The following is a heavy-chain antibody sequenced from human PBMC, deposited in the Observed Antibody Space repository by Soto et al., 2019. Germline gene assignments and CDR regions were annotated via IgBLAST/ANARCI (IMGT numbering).Heavy chain of an antibody. CDR3: ARDKYGGGSGHYAMDV. D-gene: IGHD6-19*01. CDR2: ISAYDGNT. CDR1: DYTFTSYG. J-gene: IGHJ6*02. Sequence: QVQLVQSGAEVKKPGASVKVSCKASDYTFTSYGISWVRQAPGQGLEWMGWISAYDGNTNYAQKFQGRVTMTTDTSTSTAYMELRSLTSDDTAVYYCARDKYGGGSGHYAMDVWGQGTTVTVSS. V-gene: IGHV1-18*01.